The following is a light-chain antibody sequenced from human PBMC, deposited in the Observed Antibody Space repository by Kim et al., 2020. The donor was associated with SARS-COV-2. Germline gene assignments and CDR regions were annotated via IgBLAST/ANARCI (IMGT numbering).Light chain of an antibody. Sequence: EIVLTQSPGTLSLSPGERATLSCRASQSVRGSQVAWYQQRPGQAPRLLTYGATSRATGIPYRFTGSGSGTDFTLTISRLEPEDFAVYYCHQYGSSLLTFGPGTKVEIK. V-gene: IGKV3-20*01. CDR1: QSVRGSQ. J-gene: IGKJ1*01. CDR2: GAT. CDR3: HQYGSSLLT.